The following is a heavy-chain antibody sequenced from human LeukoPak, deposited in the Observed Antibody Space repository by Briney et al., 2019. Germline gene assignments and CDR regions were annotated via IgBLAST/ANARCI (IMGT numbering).Heavy chain of an antibody. Sequence: ASVKVSCKASGGTFSSYAISWVRQAPGQGLEWMGWISAYNGNTNYAQKLQGRVTMTTDTSTSTAYMELRSLRSDDTAVYYCARCPGDDFWSGYYYYYMDVWGKGTTVTVSS. CDR3: ARCPGDDFWSGYYYYYMDV. J-gene: IGHJ6*03. D-gene: IGHD3-3*01. CDR1: GGTFSSYA. V-gene: IGHV1-18*01. CDR2: ISAYNGNT.